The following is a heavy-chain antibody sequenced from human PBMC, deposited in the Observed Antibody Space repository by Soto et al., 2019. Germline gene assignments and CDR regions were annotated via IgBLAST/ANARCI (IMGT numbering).Heavy chain of an antibody. Sequence: EVQLLESGGRLVQPGGSLRLSCAASGFSFSIYAMNWVRQAPGKGLEWVSGISGGGGCTYHADSVKGRFTISRDNSKTTLFLQMNSLRAEDTAVYYCAKDPTSYDSSAQFDSWGQGTLVTVSS. CDR3: AKDPTSYDSSAQFDS. CDR1: GFSFSIYA. CDR2: ISGGGGCT. J-gene: IGHJ4*02. D-gene: IGHD3-22*01. V-gene: IGHV3-23*01.